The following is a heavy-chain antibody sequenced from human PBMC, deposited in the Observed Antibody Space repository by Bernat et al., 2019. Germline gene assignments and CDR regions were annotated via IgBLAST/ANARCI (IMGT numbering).Heavy chain of an antibody. CDR1: GFTFSSYW. J-gene: IGHJ3*02. CDR2: IKNDGSNT. Sequence: EVQLVESGGGLVQPGGSLRLSCVASGFTFSSYWMQWVRQAPGKGLVWVSRIKNDGSNTNYADFVKGRFTISRDNSKNTLYLQMNSLRAEDTAVYYCARDRRYDSRAFEAFDIWGQGTMVTVSS. V-gene: IGHV3-74*01. CDR3: ARDRRYDSRAFEAFDI. D-gene: IGHD3-22*01.